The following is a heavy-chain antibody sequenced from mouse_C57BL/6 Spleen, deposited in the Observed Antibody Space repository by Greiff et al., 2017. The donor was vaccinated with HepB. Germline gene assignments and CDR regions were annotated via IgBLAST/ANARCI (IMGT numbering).Heavy chain of an antibody. CDR2: IYPGDGDT. CDR3: ARRSLIYYDYDYAMDY. D-gene: IGHD2-4*01. J-gene: IGHJ4*01. CDR1: GYAFSSYW. V-gene: IGHV1-80*01. Sequence: QVQLQQSGAELVKPGASVKISCKASGYAFSSYWMNWVKQRPGKGLEWIGQIYPGDGDTNYNGKFKGKATLTADKSSSTAYMQLSSLTSEDSAVYFCARRSLIYYDYDYAMDYWGQGTSVTVSS.